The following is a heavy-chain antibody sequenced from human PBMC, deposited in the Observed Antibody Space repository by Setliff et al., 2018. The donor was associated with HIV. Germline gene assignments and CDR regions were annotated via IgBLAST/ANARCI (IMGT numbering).Heavy chain of an antibody. CDR2: SRNKANRYTT. CDR3: AREAYCSSTTCYKGGDRHFDY. J-gene: IGHJ4*02. D-gene: IGHD2-2*02. Sequence: PGGSLRLSCAASGFTFSDHSMDWVRQAPGKGLEWVGRSRNKANRYTTEYAASVKGRFTISRDDSKTSLYLQMNSLKTEDTAVYYCAREAYCSSTTCYKGGDRHFDYWGLGTLVTV. CDR1: GFTFSDHS. V-gene: IGHV3-72*01.